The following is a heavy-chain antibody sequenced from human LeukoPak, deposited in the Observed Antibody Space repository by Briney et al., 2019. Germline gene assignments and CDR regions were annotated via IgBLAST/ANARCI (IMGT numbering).Heavy chain of an antibody. CDR1: GGTFSSYA. Sequence: SVKVSCKASGGTFSSYAISWVRQAPGQGLEWMGGIIPIFGAANYAQKFQGRVTITADESTSTAYMELSSLRSEDTAVYYCARDKNYDILTGYSLYNWFDPWGQGTLVTVSS. J-gene: IGHJ5*02. CDR2: IIPIFGAA. CDR3: ARDKNYDILTGYSLYNWFDP. D-gene: IGHD3-9*01. V-gene: IGHV1-69*13.